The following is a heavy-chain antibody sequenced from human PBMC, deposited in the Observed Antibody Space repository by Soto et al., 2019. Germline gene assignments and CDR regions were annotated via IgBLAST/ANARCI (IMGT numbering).Heavy chain of an antibody. J-gene: IGHJ4*02. D-gene: IGHD3-22*01. Sequence: QVQLQESGPGLVKPSETLSLTCTVSGGSISSYYWSWIRQPAGKGLEWIGRIYNSGSTNYNPSLNSRGTTSVDTCKTQFSLKLSSVTAADTAVYYCARDGFSENYDRSGYSFDYWGQGTLVTVSS. CDR2: IYNSGST. CDR1: GGSISSYY. V-gene: IGHV4-4*07. CDR3: ARDGFSENYDRSGYSFDY.